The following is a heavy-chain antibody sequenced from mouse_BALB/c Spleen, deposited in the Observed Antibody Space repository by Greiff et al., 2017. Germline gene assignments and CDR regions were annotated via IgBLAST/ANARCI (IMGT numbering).Heavy chain of an antibody. D-gene: IGHD1-1*02. V-gene: IGHV5-12-2*01. Sequence: EVQVVESGGGLVQPGGSLKLSCAASGFTFSSYTMSWVRQTPEKRLEWVAYISNGGGSTYYPDTVKGRFTISRDNAKNTLYLQMSSRKSEDTAMYYCARRGYYGTDYYAMDYWGQGTSVTVSS. CDR3: ARRGYYGTDYYAMDY. J-gene: IGHJ4*01. CDR2: ISNGGGST. CDR1: GFTFSSYT.